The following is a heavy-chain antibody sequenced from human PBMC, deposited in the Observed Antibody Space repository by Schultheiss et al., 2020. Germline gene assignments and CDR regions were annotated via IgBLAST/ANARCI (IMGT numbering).Heavy chain of an antibody. CDR3: AIRLDIVVVPAIGSNWFDP. CDR1: GGSFSGYY. D-gene: IGHD2-2*01. CDR2: INHSGST. Sequence: SETLSLTCAVYGGSFSGYYWSWIRQPPGKGLEWIGEINHSGSTNYNPSLKSRVTISVDTSKNQFSLKLSSVTAADTAVYYCAIRLDIVVVPAIGSNWFDPWGQGTLGTVSA. V-gene: IGHV4-34*01. J-gene: IGHJ5*02.